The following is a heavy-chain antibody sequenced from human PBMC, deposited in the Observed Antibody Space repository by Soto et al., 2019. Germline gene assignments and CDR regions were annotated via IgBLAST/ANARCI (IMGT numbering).Heavy chain of an antibody. V-gene: IGHV3-21*01. CDR2: ISSSSSYT. CDR3: ARGLPPPHMLVPHASPRPTDP. Sequence: FLRDSCGAAEVTISHCDLYRINKEPEKGLEWVSSISSSSSYTCHAVSVKGRFTIARDNARNSLFLQMNSLRVEDTAVYYCARGLPPPHMLVPHASPRPTDPWGQGTLVTVS. D-gene: IGHD3-10*02. J-gene: IGHJ5*02. CDR1: EVTISHCD.